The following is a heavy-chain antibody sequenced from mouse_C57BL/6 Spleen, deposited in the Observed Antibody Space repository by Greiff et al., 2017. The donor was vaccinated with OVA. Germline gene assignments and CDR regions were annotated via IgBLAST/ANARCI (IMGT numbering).Heavy chain of an antibody. J-gene: IGHJ4*01. CDR3: ARSGGTGDAMDY. V-gene: IGHV1-50*01. CDR1: GYTFTSYW. CDR2: IDPSDSYT. D-gene: IGHD3-2*02. Sequence: VQLQQPGAELVKPGASVKLSCKASGYTFTSYWMQWVKQRPGQGLEWIGEIDPSDSYTNYNQKFKRKATLTVDTSSSTAYMQLSSLTSEDSAVYYCARSGGTGDAMDYWGQGTSVTVSS.